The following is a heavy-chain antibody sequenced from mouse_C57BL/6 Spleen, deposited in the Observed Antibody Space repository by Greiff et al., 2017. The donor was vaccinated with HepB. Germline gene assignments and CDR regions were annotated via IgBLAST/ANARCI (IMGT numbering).Heavy chain of an antibody. V-gene: IGHV1-64*01. CDR1: GYTFTSYW. CDR3: ASKGWLLRDYAMVY. Sequence: QVQLQQPGAELVKPGASVKLSCKASGYTFTSYWMHWVKQRPGQGLEWIGMIHPNSGSTNYNEKFKSKATLTVDKSSSTAYMQLSSLTSEDSAVYDCASKGWLLRDYAMVYWGQGTSVTVSA. J-gene: IGHJ4*01. D-gene: IGHD2-3*01. CDR2: IHPNSGST.